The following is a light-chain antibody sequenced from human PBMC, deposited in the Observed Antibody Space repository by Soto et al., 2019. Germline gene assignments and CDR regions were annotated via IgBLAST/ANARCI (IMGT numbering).Light chain of an antibody. CDR3: TSYASGSSNVV. CDR1: SSDIGGYDY. CDR2: DVN. Sequence: QSALTQPASVSGSPGQSITLSCTGTSSDIGGYDYVYWYQRHPGKAPKLIIYDVNNRPSGVSYRFSGSQSGNTASLTISGLQAEDEADYYCTSYASGSSNVVFGCGTKVTV. V-gene: IGLV2-14*01. J-gene: IGLJ2*01.